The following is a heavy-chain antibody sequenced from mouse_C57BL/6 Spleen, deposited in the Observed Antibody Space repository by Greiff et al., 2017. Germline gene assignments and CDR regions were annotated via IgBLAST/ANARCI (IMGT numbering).Heavy chain of an antibody. D-gene: IGHD1-1*01. Sequence: QVQLQQSGPELVRPGVSVKISCKGSGYTFTDYAMHWVKQSHAKSLAWIGVISTYYGDASYNQKFKDKATMTVDKSSSTAYMELARLTSEDSAVYYCARHDYYGSYYAMDYWGQGTSVTVSS. CDR1: GYTFTDYA. V-gene: IGHV1-67*01. CDR3: ARHDYYGSYYAMDY. CDR2: ISTYYGDA. J-gene: IGHJ4*01.